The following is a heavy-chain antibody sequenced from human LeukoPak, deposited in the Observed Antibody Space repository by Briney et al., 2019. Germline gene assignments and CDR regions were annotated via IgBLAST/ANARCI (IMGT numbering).Heavy chain of an antibody. CDR3: AREGYGDYTFDY. V-gene: IGHV3-74*01. J-gene: IGHJ4*02. CDR1: GFTFSSYW. D-gene: IGHD4-17*01. CDR2: NNSCGSST. Sequence: GSLRLSCAASGFTFSSYWMHWVRQAPGKGLVWVSRNNSCGSSTNYADSVKGRFTIFRDNAKNTLYLQMNSLRDEDTAVYYCAREGYGDYTFDYWGRGSLVSVS.